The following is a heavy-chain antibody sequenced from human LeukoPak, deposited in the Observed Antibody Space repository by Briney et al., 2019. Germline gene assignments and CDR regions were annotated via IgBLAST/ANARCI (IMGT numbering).Heavy chain of an antibody. J-gene: IGHJ5*02. CDR2: IYYSGST. CDR1: GGSISSSSYY. D-gene: IGHD1-20*01. Sequence: SETLSLTCTVSGGSISSSSYYWGWIRQPPGKGLEWIGSIYYSGSTYYNPSLKSRVTISVDTSKNQFSLKLNSVTAADTAVYYCAIVTGTTGWFDPWGQGTLVTVSS. CDR3: AIVTGTTGWFDP. V-gene: IGHV4-39*07.